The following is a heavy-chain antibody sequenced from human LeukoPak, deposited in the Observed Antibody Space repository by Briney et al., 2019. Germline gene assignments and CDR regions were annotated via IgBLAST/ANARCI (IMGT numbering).Heavy chain of an antibody. Sequence: SQTLSLTCTVSGGSISSGSYYWSWIRQPAGKGLEWIGRIYTSGSTNYNPSLKSRVIILIDTSKNQFSLKLSSVTAADTAVYYCARHRGNIAARPEDAFDIWGQGTMVTVSS. CDR3: ARHRGNIAARPEDAFDI. V-gene: IGHV4-61*02. CDR1: GGSISSGSYY. J-gene: IGHJ3*02. D-gene: IGHD6-6*01. CDR2: IYTSGST.